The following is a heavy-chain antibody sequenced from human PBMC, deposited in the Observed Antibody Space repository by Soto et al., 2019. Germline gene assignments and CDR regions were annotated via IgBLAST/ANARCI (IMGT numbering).Heavy chain of an antibody. CDR3: ARLAPIKMATASYFDY. CDR2: IYYSGST. CDR1: GGSISSSSYY. V-gene: IGHV4-39*01. J-gene: IGHJ4*02. D-gene: IGHD5-18*01. Sequence: KTSETLSLTCTVSGGSISSSSYYWGWIRQPPGKGLEWIGSIYYSGSTYYNPSLKSRVTISVDTSKNQFSLKLSSVTAADTAVYYCARLAPIKMATASYFDYWGQGTLVTVSS.